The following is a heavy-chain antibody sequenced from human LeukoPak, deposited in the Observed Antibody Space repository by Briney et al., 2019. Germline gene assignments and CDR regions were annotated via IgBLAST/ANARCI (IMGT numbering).Heavy chain of an antibody. J-gene: IGHJ5*02. V-gene: IGHV4-59*08. Sequence: PSETLSLTCTVSGGSISSYYWSWIRQPPGRGLEWIGYIYYSGSTNYNPSLKSRVTISVDTSKSQFSLKLSSVTAADTAVYYCARGSGSPYDFWSGFPKTIRPGGFDNWFDPWGQGTLVTVSS. CDR1: GGSISSYY. CDR2: IYYSGST. D-gene: IGHD3-3*01. CDR3: ARGSGSPYDFWSGFPKTIRPGGFDNWFDP.